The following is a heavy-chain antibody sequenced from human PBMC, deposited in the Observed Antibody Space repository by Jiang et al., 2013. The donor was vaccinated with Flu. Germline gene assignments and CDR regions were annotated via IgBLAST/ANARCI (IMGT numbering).Heavy chain of an antibody. J-gene: IGHJ4*02. V-gene: IGHV4-38-2*02. CDR3: ARDLGHGGNSDY. D-gene: IGHD4-23*01. Sequence: SGSGLVKPSETLSLTCGVSGYSISSGYCWGWIRQPPGKGLEWIGSIYYSGGTFYNPSLKSRVTISIDRSKNQLSLKLNSVTAADTAVYYCARDLGHGGNSDYWGQGTLVTVSS. CDR1: GYSISSGYC. CDR2: IYYSGGT.